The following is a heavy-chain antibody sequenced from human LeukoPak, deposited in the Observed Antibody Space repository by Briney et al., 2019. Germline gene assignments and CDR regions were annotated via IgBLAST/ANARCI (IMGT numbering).Heavy chain of an antibody. J-gene: IGHJ4*02. CDR1: GFTFSTYG. D-gene: IGHD5/OR15-5a*01. CDR3: ARRRYSVYDFDY. CDR2: IWSDGSNK. Sequence: PGGSLRLSCAASGFTFSTYGMHWVRQAPGKGLEWVAVIWSDGSNKYYADSVKGRFTISRDNSKKTLYLQMNSLRAEDTAVYYCARRRYSVYDFDYWGQGTLVTVSS. V-gene: IGHV3-33*01.